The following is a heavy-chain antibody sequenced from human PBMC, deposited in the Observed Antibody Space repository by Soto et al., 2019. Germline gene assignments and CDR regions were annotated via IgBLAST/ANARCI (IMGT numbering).Heavy chain of an antibody. CDR2: ISTYNGNT. CDR1: GDTFTSYG. V-gene: IGHV1-18*03. J-gene: IGHJ4*02. CDR3: ARDPQYSTSSQVFDY. Sequence: QVQLVQSGGEGKKPGASVKVSCKASGDTFTSYGISWVRQAPGQGLEWVGRISTYNGNTKYAQKVQGRVTMTTDTSTSTAYMELRSLGSDDMAVYYCARDPQYSTSSQVFDYWGQGTLVTVSS. D-gene: IGHD6-6*01.